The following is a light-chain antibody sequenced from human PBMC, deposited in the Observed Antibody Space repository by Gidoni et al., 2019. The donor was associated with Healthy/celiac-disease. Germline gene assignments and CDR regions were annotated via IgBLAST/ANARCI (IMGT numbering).Light chain of an antibody. J-gene: IGKJ2*01. CDR1: QGIRSY. Sequence: VILMTQSPSLLSASTGDRVSISCRLSQGIRSYLAWYQQKPGQAPELLIYAASNLQSGVPSRFSGSGSGTDFTLTISCLQSEDFATYYCQQYYSFPYTFGQGTKLEIK. V-gene: IGKV1D-8*01. CDR2: AAS. CDR3: QQYYSFPYT.